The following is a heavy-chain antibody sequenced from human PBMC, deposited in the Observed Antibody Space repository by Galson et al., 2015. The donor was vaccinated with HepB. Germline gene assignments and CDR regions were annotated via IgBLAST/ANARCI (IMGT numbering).Heavy chain of an antibody. J-gene: IGHJ6*03. V-gene: IGHV1-18*01. CDR3: ARSCSSTSCYMTEGNYYYYMDV. CDR1: GYTFTSYG. D-gene: IGHD2-2*02. Sequence: SVKVSCKASGYTFTSYGISWVRQAPGQGLEWMGWISAYNGNTNYAQKLQGRVTMTTDTSTSTAYMELRSLRSDDTAVYYCARSCSSTSCYMTEGNYYYYMDVWGKGTTVTVSS. CDR2: ISAYNGNT.